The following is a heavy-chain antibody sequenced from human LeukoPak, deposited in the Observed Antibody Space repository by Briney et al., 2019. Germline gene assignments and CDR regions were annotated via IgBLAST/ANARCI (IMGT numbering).Heavy chain of an antibody. Sequence: ASVKVSCKASGGTFSSYAISWVRQAPGQGLEWMGGTIPIFGTANYAQKFQGRVTITADKSTSTAYMELSSLRSEDTAVYYCARGQPLVGATAVLRFYYYMDVWGKGTTVTVSS. CDR1: GGTFSSYA. V-gene: IGHV1-69*06. J-gene: IGHJ6*03. CDR2: TIPIFGTA. D-gene: IGHD1-26*01. CDR3: ARGQPLVGATAVLRFYYYMDV.